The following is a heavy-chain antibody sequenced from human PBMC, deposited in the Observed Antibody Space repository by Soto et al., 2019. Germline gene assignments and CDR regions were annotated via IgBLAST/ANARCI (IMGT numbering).Heavy chain of an antibody. V-gene: IGHV4-34*01. CDR3: ARGLIVVVPAAIKNWFDP. Sequence: PSETLSLTCAVYGGSFSGYYWSWIRQPPGKGLEWIGEFNHSGSTNYNPSLKSRVTISVDTSKNQFSLKLSSVTAADTAVYYCARGLIVVVPAAIKNWFDPWGQGTLVTVSS. J-gene: IGHJ5*02. D-gene: IGHD2-2*01. CDR2: FNHSGST. CDR1: GGSFSGYY.